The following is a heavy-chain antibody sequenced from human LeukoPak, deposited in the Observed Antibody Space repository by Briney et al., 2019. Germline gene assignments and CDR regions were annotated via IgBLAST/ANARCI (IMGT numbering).Heavy chain of an antibody. J-gene: IGHJ4*02. V-gene: IGHV4-34*01. CDR1: GGSFSGYY. CDR3: ARGQGLRFLEWLFL. CDR2: INHSGST. Sequence: SETLSLTCAVYGGSFSGYYWSWIRQPPGKGLEWIGEINHSGSTNYNPSLKSRVTISVDTSKNQFSLKLSSVTAADTAVYYCARGQGLRFLEWLFLWGQGTLVTVSS. D-gene: IGHD3-3*01.